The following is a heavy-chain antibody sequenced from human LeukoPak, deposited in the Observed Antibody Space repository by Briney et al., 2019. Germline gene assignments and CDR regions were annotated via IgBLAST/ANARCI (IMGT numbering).Heavy chain of an antibody. J-gene: IGHJ4*02. Sequence: GGSLRLSCAASGFTFDDYAMHWVRQAPGKGLEWVSGISWNSGSIGYADSVKGRFTISRDNAKNSLYLQMNSLRAEDTAMYYCATQSYGLFGYWGQGTLVTVSS. D-gene: IGHD3-10*01. CDR2: ISWNSGSI. CDR1: GFTFDDYA. V-gene: IGHV3-9*01. CDR3: ATQSYGLFGY.